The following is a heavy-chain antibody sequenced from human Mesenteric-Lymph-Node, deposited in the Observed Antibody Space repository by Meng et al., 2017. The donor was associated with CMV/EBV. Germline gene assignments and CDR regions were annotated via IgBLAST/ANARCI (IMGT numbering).Heavy chain of an antibody. D-gene: IGHD2-8*01. J-gene: IGHJ4*02. Sequence: GESLKISCAASGFTFSSYAMHWVRQAPGEGLEWVALISYDETYKYYADSVKGRFTISRDNSKNTLYLQMNSLRAEDTAVYYCARADPRRILMVYAGFDYWGQGKLVTVSS. V-gene: IGHV3-30*04. CDR2: ISYDETYK. CDR3: ARADPRRILMVYAGFDY. CDR1: GFTFSSYA.